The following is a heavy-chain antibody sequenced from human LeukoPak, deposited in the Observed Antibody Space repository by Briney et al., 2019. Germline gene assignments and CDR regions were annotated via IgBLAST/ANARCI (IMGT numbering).Heavy chain of an antibody. CDR3: ARISRYYGSGSYSHFDY. CDR2: IDWDDDN. CDR1: GFSLSTSGMC. V-gene: IGHV2-70*01. J-gene: IGHJ4*02. D-gene: IGHD3-10*01. Sequence: SAPALVKPTQTLTLTCTFTGFSLSTSGMCVSWIGQPPGKALEWLALIDWDDDNYYSTALKTRLTISKDTSKNQVVLTMTNMDPVDTATYYCARISRYYGSGSYSHFDYWGQGTLVTVSS.